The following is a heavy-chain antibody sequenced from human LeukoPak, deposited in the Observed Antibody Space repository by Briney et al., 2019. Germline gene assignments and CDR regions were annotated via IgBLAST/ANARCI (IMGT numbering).Heavy chain of an antibody. CDR2: IYYSGST. CDR1: GGSISSYY. Sequence: SETLSLTCTVSGGSISSYYWSWIRQPPGKGLEWIGYIYYSGSTNYNPSLKSRATISVDRSKNQFSLKLTSVTAADTAVYYCARDSGSTVYWFFDLWGRGTLVSVFS. CDR3: ARDSGSTVYWFFDL. J-gene: IGHJ2*01. V-gene: IGHV4-59*01. D-gene: IGHD4-17*01.